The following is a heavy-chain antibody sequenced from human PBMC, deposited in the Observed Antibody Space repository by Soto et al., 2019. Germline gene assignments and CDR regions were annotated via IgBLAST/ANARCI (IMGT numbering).Heavy chain of an antibody. CDR3: ARGRPTYDYVWGSYRLFDY. Sequence: QVQLQQWGAGLLKPSETLSLTRAVYGGSFSGYYWSWIRQPPGKGLEWIGEINHSGSTNYNPSLKSRVTISVDTSKNQFSLKLSSVTAADTAVYYCARGRPTYDYVWGSYRLFDYWGQGTLVTVSS. D-gene: IGHD3-16*02. V-gene: IGHV4-34*01. J-gene: IGHJ4*02. CDR2: INHSGST. CDR1: GGSFSGYY.